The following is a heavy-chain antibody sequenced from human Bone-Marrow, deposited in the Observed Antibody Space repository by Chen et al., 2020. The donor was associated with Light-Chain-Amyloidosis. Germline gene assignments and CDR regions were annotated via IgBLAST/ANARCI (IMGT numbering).Heavy chain of an antibody. CDR2: IYWDDDK. D-gene: IGHD5-12*01. V-gene: IGHV2-5*02. Sequence: QITLKESGPTLVKPTQTLTLTCTFSGFSLSTSGVGVGWIRQPPGKALEWLALIYWDDDKRYSPSLKSRLTITKDTSKNQVVLTMTNMDPVDTATYYCAHGIGGYSGYDSFSALRGWPWTAPGRGGWFDPWGQGTLVTVSS. J-gene: IGHJ5*02. CDR1: GFSLSTSGVG. CDR3: AHGIGGYSGYDSFSALRGWPWTAPGRGGWFDP.